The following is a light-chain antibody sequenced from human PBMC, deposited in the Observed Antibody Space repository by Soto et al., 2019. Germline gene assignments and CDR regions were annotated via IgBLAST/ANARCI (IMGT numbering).Light chain of an antibody. CDR1: SSDVGGYNY. Sequence: QSALTQPASVSGSPGQSITISCTGTSSDVGGYNYVSWYQQHPGQAPKLMIYDVSNRPSGVSNRFSGSKSGNTASLTISGLQAEDEADYYCSSYTSSSTHAVFGGGTQLTVL. CDR2: DVS. V-gene: IGLV2-14*01. J-gene: IGLJ7*01. CDR3: SSYTSSSTHAV.